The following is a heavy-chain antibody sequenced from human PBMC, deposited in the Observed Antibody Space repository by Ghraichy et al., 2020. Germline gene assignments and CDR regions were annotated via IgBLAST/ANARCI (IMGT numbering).Heavy chain of an antibody. Sequence: SGPTLVKPTQTLTLTCTLSGFSLSTSEVGVGWIRQPPGKAREWLAVIRWDGNTRYSPSLKNRLTITRVTFKNQVVLTMTNMDPVDTGTYYCAHRRYYDSSGYDYWGQGTLVTVAS. J-gene: IGHJ4*02. CDR1: GFSLSTSEVG. CDR2: IRWDGNT. D-gene: IGHD3-22*01. V-gene: IGHV2-5*02. CDR3: AHRRYYDSSGYDY.